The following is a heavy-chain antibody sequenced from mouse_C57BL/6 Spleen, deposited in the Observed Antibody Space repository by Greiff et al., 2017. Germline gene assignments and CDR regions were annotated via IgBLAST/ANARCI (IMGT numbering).Heavy chain of an antibody. J-gene: IGHJ4*01. V-gene: IGHV5-17*01. D-gene: IGHD1-1*01. CDR3: ARALLLRNAMDY. CDR2: ISSGSSTI. Sequence: DVKMVESGGGLVKPGGSLKLSCAASGFTFSDYGMHWVRQAPEKGLEWVAYISSGSSTIYYADTVKGRFTISRDNAKNTLFLHMTSLRSEDTAMYYCARALLLRNAMDYWGQGTSVTVSS. CDR1: GFTFSDYG.